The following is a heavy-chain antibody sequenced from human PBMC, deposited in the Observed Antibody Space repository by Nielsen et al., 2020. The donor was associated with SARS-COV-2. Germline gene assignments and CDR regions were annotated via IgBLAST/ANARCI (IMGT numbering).Heavy chain of an antibody. CDR3: AKDPDPYCSGGSCYFDY. J-gene: IGHJ4*02. D-gene: IGHD2-15*01. CDR2: ISYDGSNK. Sequence: GGSLRLSCAASGFTFSSYGMHWVRQAPGKGLEWVAVISYDGSNKYYADSVKGRFTISRDNSKNTLYLQMNSLRAEDTAVYYCAKDPDPYCSGGSCYFDYWGQGTLVTVSS. CDR1: GFTFSSYG. V-gene: IGHV3-30*18.